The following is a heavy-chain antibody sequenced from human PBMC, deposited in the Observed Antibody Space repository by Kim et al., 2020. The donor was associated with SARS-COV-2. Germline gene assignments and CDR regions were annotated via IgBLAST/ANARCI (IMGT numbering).Heavy chain of an antibody. CDR2: IYYSGST. CDR1: GGSINSGDYY. J-gene: IGHJ5*02. D-gene: IGHD3-10*01. V-gene: IGHV4-30-4*01. Sequence: SETLSLTWTVSGGSINSGDYYWTWIRQPPGKGLEWLGYIYYSGSTYYNPALKSRLTISAHTSQNQFSLKVNSVTAADTAVYFCAGRNYYGSGTSSWGQGTLVTVSS. CDR3: AGRNYYGSGTSS.